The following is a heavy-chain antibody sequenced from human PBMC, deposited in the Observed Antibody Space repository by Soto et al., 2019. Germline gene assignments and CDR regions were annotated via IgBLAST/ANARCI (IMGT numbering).Heavy chain of an antibody. CDR2: ISYDGSNK. D-gene: IGHD4-17*01. V-gene: IGHV3-30-3*01. CDR3: ARAGPTVTTPFDY. CDR1: GFTFSSYA. Sequence: GGSLRLSCAASGFTFSSYAMHWVRQAPGKGLEWVAVISYDGSNKYYADSVKGRFTISRDNSKNTLYLQMNSLRAEDTAVYYCARAGPTVTTPFDYWGQGTLVTVSS. J-gene: IGHJ4*02.